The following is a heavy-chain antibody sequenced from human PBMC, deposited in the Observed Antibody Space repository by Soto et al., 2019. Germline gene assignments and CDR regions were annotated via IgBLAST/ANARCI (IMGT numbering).Heavy chain of an antibody. V-gene: IGHV5-10-1*01. CDR3: ASHTGLGPMPFDY. D-gene: IGHD2-2*01. J-gene: IGHJ4*02. Sequence: PGESLKISCKGSGYTFTTYWITWVRQTPGKGLEWMGRIDPGNSYTSYNPSFQGHVTLSADMSISTAYLQWSGLKASDTAMYYWASHTGLGPMPFDYWGRGTLVTVPS. CDR2: IDPGNSYT. CDR1: GYTFTTYW.